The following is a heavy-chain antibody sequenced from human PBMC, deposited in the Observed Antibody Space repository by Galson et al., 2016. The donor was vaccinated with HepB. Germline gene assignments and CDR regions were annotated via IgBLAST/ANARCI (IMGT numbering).Heavy chain of an antibody. Sequence: CAISGDSVSRNGVTWNWIRQSPSRGLEWLGRTYYMPNWDYDYAVSVNSRITIIPDTSRNQFSLYLRSVTPEDTAVYYCARATDYGDYANGMDVWDGGTMVTVTS. D-gene: IGHD4-17*01. J-gene: IGHJ6*04. V-gene: IGHV6-1*01. CDR2: TYYMPNWDY. CDR3: ARATDYGDYANGMDV. CDR1: GDSVSRNGVT.